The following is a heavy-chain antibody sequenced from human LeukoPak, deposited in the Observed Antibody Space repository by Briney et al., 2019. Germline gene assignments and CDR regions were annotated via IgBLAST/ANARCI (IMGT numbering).Heavy chain of an antibody. Sequence: GGSLRLSCAASGLTFSIYAMHWVRQAPGKGLDWVAFIRYDGTKKYCADSVKGRFTVSRDNSKNTLYLQMNSLRAEDTAVYYCAKEMNDYVDYFYTDVWGKGTTVTVSS. CDR1: GLTFSIYA. CDR3: AKEMNDYVDYFYTDV. D-gene: IGHD4-17*01. J-gene: IGHJ6*04. CDR2: IRYDGTKK. V-gene: IGHV3-30*02.